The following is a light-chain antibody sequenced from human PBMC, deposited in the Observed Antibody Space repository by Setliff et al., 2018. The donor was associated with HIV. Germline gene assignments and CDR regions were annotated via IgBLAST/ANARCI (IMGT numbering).Light chain of an antibody. CDR2: DVT. Sequence: QSALTQPASVSGPPGQSITISCTGTSSDVGGYNYVSWYRQRPGRAPELMIYDVTNRPSGVSYRFSGSKSGNTASLTISGLQAEDEADYYCSSYTSSSSLLYVFGTGTKVTVL. CDR1: SSDVGGYNY. J-gene: IGLJ1*01. V-gene: IGLV2-14*03. CDR3: SSYTSSSSLLYV.